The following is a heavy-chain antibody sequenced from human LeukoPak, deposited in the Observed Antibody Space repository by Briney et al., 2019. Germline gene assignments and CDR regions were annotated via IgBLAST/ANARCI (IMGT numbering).Heavy chain of an antibody. CDR2: ISTYNGNT. J-gene: IGHJ4*02. CDR1: GYTFTSYG. D-gene: IGHD1-26*01. V-gene: IGHV1-18*01. CDR3: AREHTGSYFDY. Sequence: ASVKVSCKASGYTFTSYGISWVRQAPGQGLEWMGWISTYNGNTKYGQKVQGRVTMTTDTSTGTAYMELRSLSSDDTAMYYCAREHTGSYFDYWGQGTLVTVSS.